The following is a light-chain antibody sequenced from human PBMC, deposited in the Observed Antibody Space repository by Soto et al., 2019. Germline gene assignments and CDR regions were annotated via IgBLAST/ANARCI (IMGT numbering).Light chain of an antibody. CDR3: QRSWT. Sequence: DIQMTQSPSSLSASVGDRVTITCRASQNISNSLNWYQQKPGKARKLLIYAASSLQSGVPSRFSGSGSGTDFTLTISSLQPEDFASYYCQRSWTFGQGTKLE. CDR1: QNISNS. V-gene: IGKV1-39*01. J-gene: IGKJ2*01. CDR2: AAS.